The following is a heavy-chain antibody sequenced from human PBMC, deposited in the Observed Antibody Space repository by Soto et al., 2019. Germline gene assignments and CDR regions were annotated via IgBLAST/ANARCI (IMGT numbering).Heavy chain of an antibody. V-gene: IGHV4-61*08. Sequence: SETLSLTCTVSGGSISSRGYCWSWIRPHPGKGLEWIGYINHSGLTSYNPSLKSRVTMSVDTSKNQFSLKVNSVTAADTALYFCARQGFGQLHGLVDVWGPGTTVTVSS. CDR1: GGSISSRGYC. CDR2: INHSGLT. J-gene: IGHJ6*02. CDR3: ARQGFGQLHGLVDV. D-gene: IGHD3-10*01.